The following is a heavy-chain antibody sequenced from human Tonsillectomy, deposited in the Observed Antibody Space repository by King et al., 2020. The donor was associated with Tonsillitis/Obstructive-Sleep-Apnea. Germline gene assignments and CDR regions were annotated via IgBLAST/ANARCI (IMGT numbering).Heavy chain of an antibody. Sequence: VQLQQWGAGLLKPSETLSLTCAVYGGPFSGYYWSWIRQPPGKGLEWIGEINHSGSTNYNPSLKSRVTISVDTSKNQFSLKLSSVTAADTAVYYCARGDVTVTTGAFDIWGQGTMVTVSS. CDR2: INHSGST. V-gene: IGHV4-34*01. CDR1: GGPFSGYY. J-gene: IGHJ3*02. CDR3: ARGDVTVTTGAFDI. D-gene: IGHD4-17*01.